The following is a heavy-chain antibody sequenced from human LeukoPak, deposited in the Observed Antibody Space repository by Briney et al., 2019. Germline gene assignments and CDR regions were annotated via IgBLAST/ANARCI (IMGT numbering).Heavy chain of an antibody. CDR3: ARELDGYNPLDY. CDR1: GFTFSNYT. D-gene: IGHD5-24*01. Sequence: GGSLRLSCAASGFTFSNYTMNWVRQAPGKGLEWVSSISSSSYIYYADSVKGRFTISRDNAKNSLYLQMNSLRAEDTAVYYCARELDGYNPLDYWGQGTLVTVSS. V-gene: IGHV3-21*01. J-gene: IGHJ4*02. CDR2: ISSSSYI.